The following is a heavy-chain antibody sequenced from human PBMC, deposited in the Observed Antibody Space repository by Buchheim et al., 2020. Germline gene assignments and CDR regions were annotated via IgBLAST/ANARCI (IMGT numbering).Heavy chain of an antibody. V-gene: IGHV3-23*01. Sequence: EVHLLESGGGLVQPGGSLRLSCAASGFTFSSYTMSWVRQAPGKGLEWVSAIVGSGATTSYADSVKGRFTIPRDNSKNTLDLQMNSLRAEDAAVYYCAKGGSNTAGYYYFGMDVWGQGTT. CDR3: AKGGSNTAGYYYFGMDV. J-gene: IGHJ6*02. D-gene: IGHD2/OR15-2a*01. CDR2: IVGSGATT. CDR1: GFTFSSYT.